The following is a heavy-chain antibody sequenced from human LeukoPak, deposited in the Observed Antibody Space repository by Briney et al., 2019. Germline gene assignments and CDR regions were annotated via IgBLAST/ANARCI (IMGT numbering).Heavy chain of an antibody. CDR2: IIPIFGTA. Sequence: ASVKVSCKASGGTFSSYAISWVRQAPGQGLEWMGGIIPIFGTANYAQKFQGRVTITADKSTSTAYMELSSLRSEDTAVYYCARGFYYDSSGYHELFDYWGQGTLVTVSS. CDR1: GGTFSSYA. V-gene: IGHV1-69*06. D-gene: IGHD3-22*01. CDR3: ARGFYYDSSGYHELFDY. J-gene: IGHJ4*02.